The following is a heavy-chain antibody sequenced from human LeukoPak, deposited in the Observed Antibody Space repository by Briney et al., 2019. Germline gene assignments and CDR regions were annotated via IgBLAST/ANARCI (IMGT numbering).Heavy chain of an antibody. Sequence: SETLSLTCSVSGGSITDYYWSWIRQPPGKGLEWIGYSYDSRATNYNPSLKSRVSISIDTSKSQFSLKLSSVTAADTAVYFCARGVYNGGHRYFDFWGQGALVTVSS. V-gene: IGHV4-59*01. D-gene: IGHD2-8*01. CDR2: SYDSRAT. J-gene: IGHJ4*02. CDR3: ARGVYNGGHRYFDF. CDR1: GGSITDYY.